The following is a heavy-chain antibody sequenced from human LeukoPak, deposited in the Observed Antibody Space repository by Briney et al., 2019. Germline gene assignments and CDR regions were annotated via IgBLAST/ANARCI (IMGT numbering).Heavy chain of an antibody. J-gene: IGHJ6*03. V-gene: IGHV3-11*01. Sequence: GGSLRLSCAASGFTFSDYYMSWIRQAPGKGLEWVSYISSSGSTIYYADSVKGRFTISRDNAKNSLYLQMSSLRAEDTAVYYCARVGYDILTGPGYYYYYYMDVWGKGTTVTVSS. CDR1: GFTFSDYY. CDR3: ARVGYDILTGPGYYYYYYMDV. D-gene: IGHD3-9*01. CDR2: ISSSGSTI.